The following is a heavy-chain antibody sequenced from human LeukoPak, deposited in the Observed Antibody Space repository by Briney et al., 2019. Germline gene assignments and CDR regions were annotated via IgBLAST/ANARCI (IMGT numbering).Heavy chain of an antibody. CDR3: ARDLTAWIQLQFDY. V-gene: IGHV1-2*02. J-gene: IGHJ4*02. CDR2: INPNSGGT. Sequence: GASVKVSCKASGYTFTGYYMHWVRQAPGQGLEWMGWINPNSGGTNYAQKFQGRVTMTRDTSISTAYMELSRLRSDDTAMYYCARDLTAWIQLQFDYWGQGTLVTVSS. D-gene: IGHD5-18*01. CDR1: GYTFTGYY.